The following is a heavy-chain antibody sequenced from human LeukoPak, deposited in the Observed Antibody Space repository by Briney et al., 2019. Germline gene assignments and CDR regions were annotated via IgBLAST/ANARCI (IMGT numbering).Heavy chain of an antibody. D-gene: IGHD6-13*01. CDR1: GFTFGDYA. J-gene: IGHJ4*02. V-gene: IGHV3-49*04. CDR2: IRSKAYGGTT. CDR3: KSRAQPSDY. Sequence: PGGSLRLSCTASGFTFGDYAMSWVRQAPGKGLERVGFIRSKAYGGTTEYAASVKGRFTISRDDSKSIAYLQMNSLKTEDTAVYYCKSRAQPSDYWGQGTLVTVSS.